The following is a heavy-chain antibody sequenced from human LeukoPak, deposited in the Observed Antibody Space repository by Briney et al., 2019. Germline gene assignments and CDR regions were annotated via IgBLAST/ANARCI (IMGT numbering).Heavy chain of an antibody. Sequence: SETLSLTCTVSGGSISSYYWSWIRQPPGKGLEWIGYIYYSGSTNYNPSLKSRVTISVDTSKNQFSLKLSSVTAADTAVYYCARHTGYSSGNYFDYWGQGTLVNVSS. J-gene: IGHJ4*02. V-gene: IGHV4-59*01. CDR2: IYYSGST. CDR1: GGSISSYY. CDR3: ARHTGYSSGNYFDY. D-gene: IGHD6-19*01.